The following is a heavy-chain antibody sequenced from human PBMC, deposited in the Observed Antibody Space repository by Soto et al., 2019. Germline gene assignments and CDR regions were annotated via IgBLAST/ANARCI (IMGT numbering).Heavy chain of an antibody. J-gene: IGHJ6*02. CDR1: GFSLSTSGVG. V-gene: IGHV2-5*02. D-gene: IGHD2-21*02. CDR3: AHSRCGGDCLQSYSSHYYYGMDV. CDR2: IYWDDDK. Sequence: QITLKESGPTLVKPTQTLTLTCTFSGFSLSTSGVGVGWIRQPPGKALEWLALIYWDDDKRYSPSLKSRLTITNDTSKNHVVLTMTNMDPVDTATYSCAHSRCGGDCLQSYSSHYYYGMDVWGQGPTVTVSS.